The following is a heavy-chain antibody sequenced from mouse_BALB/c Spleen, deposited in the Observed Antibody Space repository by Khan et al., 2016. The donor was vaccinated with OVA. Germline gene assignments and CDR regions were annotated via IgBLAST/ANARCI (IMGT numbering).Heavy chain of an antibody. CDR3: ARDRIDY. CDR1: GYTFTSYW. Sequence: VKLLESGAELAKPGASVKMSCKASGYTFTSYWVHWIKQRPGQGREWFGYINPTSGYTDYNQKFKDKATLTADKSSSTAYMQLNSLTSDDSAVYYCARDRIDYWGQGTTLTVSS. V-gene: IGHV1-7*01. J-gene: IGHJ2*01. CDR2: INPTSGYT.